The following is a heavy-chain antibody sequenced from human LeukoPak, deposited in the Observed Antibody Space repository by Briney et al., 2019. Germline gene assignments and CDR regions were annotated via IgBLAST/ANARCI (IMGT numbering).Heavy chain of an antibody. D-gene: IGHD5-18*01. CDR1: GFTFRSYG. V-gene: IGHV3-30*02. CDR3: AKGYGESHFDS. CDR2: IRFDGSNQ. J-gene: IGHJ4*02. Sequence: PVGSLRLSCSASGFTFRSYGMHWVRQAPGKGLEWVAFIRFDGSNQYYADSVKGRFTISRDNSNNTLSLQMNTLRGDDAAVYFCAKGYGESHFDSWGQGTLVTVSS.